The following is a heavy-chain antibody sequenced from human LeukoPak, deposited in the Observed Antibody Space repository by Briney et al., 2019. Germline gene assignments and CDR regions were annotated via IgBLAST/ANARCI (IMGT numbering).Heavy chain of an antibody. CDR2: IYYSGST. Sequence: PSETLSPTCTVSGGSISSGGYYWSWIRQHPGTGLEWIGYIYYSGSTYYNPSLKSRVTISVDTSKNQFSLKLSSVTAADTAVYYCARDSSQGHYYYGMDVWGQGTTVTVSS. CDR1: GGSISSGGYY. CDR3: ARDSSQGHYYYGMDV. J-gene: IGHJ6*02. V-gene: IGHV4-31*03.